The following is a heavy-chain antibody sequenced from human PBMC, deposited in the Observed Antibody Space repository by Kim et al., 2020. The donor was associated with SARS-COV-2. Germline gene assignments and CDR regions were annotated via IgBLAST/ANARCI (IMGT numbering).Heavy chain of an antibody. J-gene: IGHJ6*02. Sequence: ASVKVSCKASGYTFTSYDINWVRQATGQGLEWMGWMNPNSGNTGYAQKFQGRVTMTRNTSISTAYMELSSLRSEDTAVYYCARMGDIVATIYYYGMDVWGQGTTVTVSS. CDR1: GYTFTSYD. CDR3: ARMGDIVATIYYYGMDV. CDR2: MNPNSGNT. D-gene: IGHD5-12*01. V-gene: IGHV1-8*01.